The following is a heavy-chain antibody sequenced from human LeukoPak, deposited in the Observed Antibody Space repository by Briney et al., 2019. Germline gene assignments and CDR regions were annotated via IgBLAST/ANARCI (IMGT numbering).Heavy chain of an antibody. CDR1: GFTFSNAW. J-gene: IGHJ4*02. Sequence: GGSLRLSCAASGFTFSNAWMSWVRQSPGKGLEWVGRIKSKTDGGTTDYAAPVKGRFTISRDDSKNTLYLQMNSLKTEDTAVYYCTTGGGDYAFGSTDYWGQGTLVTVSS. CDR2: IKSKTDGGTT. CDR3: TTGGGDYAFGSTDY. V-gene: IGHV3-15*01. D-gene: IGHD4-17*01.